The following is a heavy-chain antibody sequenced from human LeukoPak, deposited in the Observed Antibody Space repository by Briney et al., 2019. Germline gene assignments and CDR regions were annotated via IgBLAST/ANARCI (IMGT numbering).Heavy chain of an antibody. J-gene: IGHJ5*02. Sequence: AASVKVSCKASGGTFSSYAISWVRQAPGQGLEWMGRIIPIFGTANYAQKFQGRVTIATDESTSTAYMELSSLRSEDTAVYYCAMGSGENWFDPWGQGTLVTVSS. CDR1: GGTFSSYA. D-gene: IGHD3-10*01. CDR2: IIPIFGTA. V-gene: IGHV1-69*05. CDR3: AMGSGENWFDP.